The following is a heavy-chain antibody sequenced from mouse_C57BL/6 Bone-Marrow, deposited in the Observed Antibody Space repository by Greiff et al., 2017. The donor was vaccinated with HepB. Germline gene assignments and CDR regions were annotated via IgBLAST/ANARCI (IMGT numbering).Heavy chain of an antibody. CDR2: IDPETGGT. D-gene: IGHD1-1*01. V-gene: IGHV1-15*01. J-gene: IGHJ2*01. CDR1: GYSFTDYE. CDR3: TRGGLTTAVAAYY. Sequence: VQLQESGPELVRPGASVTLSCKASGYSFTDYEMHWVKQTPVHGLEWIGAIDPETGGTAYNQKFKGKAILTADKSSSTAYMELRSLTSEDSAVYYCTRGGLTTAVAAYYWGQGTTLTVSS.